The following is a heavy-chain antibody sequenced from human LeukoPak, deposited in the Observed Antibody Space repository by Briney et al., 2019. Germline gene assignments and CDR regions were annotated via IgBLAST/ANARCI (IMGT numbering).Heavy chain of an antibody. CDR1: GFTFSSYA. Sequence: GGSLRLSCAASGFTFSSYAMSWVRQAPGKGLEWVSGINGRGGTTYYADSVKGRFTISRDNSKNTLYLQMNSLRAEDTAVYYCARWTDSSGWFYYYYGMDVWGQGTTVTVSS. J-gene: IGHJ6*02. D-gene: IGHD6-19*01. CDR3: ARWTDSSGWFYYYYGMDV. V-gene: IGHV3-23*01. CDR2: INGRGGTT.